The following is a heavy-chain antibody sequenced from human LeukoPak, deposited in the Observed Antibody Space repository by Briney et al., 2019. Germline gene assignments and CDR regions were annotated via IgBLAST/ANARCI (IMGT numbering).Heavy chain of an antibody. CDR1: GDSVFSNNAA. D-gene: IGHD6-19*01. CDR3: AREAGSTGPVGAFDI. V-gene: IGHV6-1*01. J-gene: IGHJ3*02. CDR2: TYYRSKRYD. Sequence: SQSLSLTCVISGDSVFSNNAAWIWIRQSPSRGLECLVKTYYRSKRYDDYAVSVKSRITINPDTSKNQFPLKMNSVTREDTAVYYCAREAGSTGPVGAFDIWGQGTRVTVSS.